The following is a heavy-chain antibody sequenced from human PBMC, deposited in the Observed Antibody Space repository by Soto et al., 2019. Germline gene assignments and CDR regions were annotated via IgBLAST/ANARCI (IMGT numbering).Heavy chain of an antibody. CDR1: GGSFKSGSYS. Sequence: QVQLQESGPGLVKPSETLSLTCTVSGGSFKSGSYSWSWIRQPPGKGLEWIGYVYHTGSTSYNPSLKSRVSISMDTAKNQFSLNLDSVTAADTAVYFFARDFTYFDSWGQGTLVTVSS. CDR3: ARDFTYFDS. V-gene: IGHV4-61*01. CDR2: VYHTGST. J-gene: IGHJ4*02.